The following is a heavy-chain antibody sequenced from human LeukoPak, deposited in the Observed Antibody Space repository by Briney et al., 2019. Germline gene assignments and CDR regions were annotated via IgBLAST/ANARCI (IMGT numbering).Heavy chain of an antibody. CDR2: IYYSGSI. CDR3: ARVDDYGDVDAFDI. Sequence: PSETLSLTCTVSGGSISSYYWSWIRQPPGKGLEWIGYIYYSGSINYNPSLKSRVTISEDTSKNQFSLKLSSVTAADTAVYYCARVDDYGDVDAFDIWGQGTMVTVSS. CDR1: GGSISSYY. V-gene: IGHV4-59*01. D-gene: IGHD4-17*01. J-gene: IGHJ3*02.